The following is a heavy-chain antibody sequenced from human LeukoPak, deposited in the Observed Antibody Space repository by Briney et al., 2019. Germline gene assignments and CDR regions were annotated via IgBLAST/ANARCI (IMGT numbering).Heavy chain of an antibody. Sequence: ASVKVSCKASGYTFTSYGISWVRQAPGQGLEWMGWISAYNGNTNYAQKLQGRVTMTTDTSTSTAYMELRSLRSDDTAVYYCARDPPRKSTPDAFDIWGQGTMVTVSS. J-gene: IGHJ3*02. CDR2: ISAYNGNT. CDR3: ARDPPRKSTPDAFDI. V-gene: IGHV1-18*01. D-gene: IGHD5/OR15-5a*01. CDR1: GYTFTSYG.